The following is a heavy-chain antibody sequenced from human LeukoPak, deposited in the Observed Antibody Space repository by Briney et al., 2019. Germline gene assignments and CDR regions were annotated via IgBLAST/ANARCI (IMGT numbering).Heavy chain of an antibody. Sequence: GGSLRLSCAASGFTFSSYGMSWVRQAPGKGLEWVSAISGSGGSTYYADSVKGRFTISRDNSKNTLYLQMNSLRAEDTAVYYCAKDSTVQYYYGSGSPEYFQHWGQGTLVTVSS. CDR2: ISGSGGST. V-gene: IGHV3-23*01. J-gene: IGHJ1*01. CDR3: AKDSTVQYYYGSGSPEYFQH. D-gene: IGHD3-10*01. CDR1: GFTFSSYG.